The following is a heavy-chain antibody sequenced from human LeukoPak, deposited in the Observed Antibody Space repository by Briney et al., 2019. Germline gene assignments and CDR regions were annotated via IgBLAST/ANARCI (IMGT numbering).Heavy chain of an antibody. V-gene: IGHV4-30-2*01. CDR1: GGSISSGGYS. CDR3: ARGPYGGNSGFYY. CDR2: IYHSGST. J-gene: IGHJ4*02. D-gene: IGHD4-23*01. Sequence: SETPSLTCAVSGGSISSGGYSWSWIWQPPGKGLEWIGYIYHSGSTYYNPSLKSRVTISVDRSKNQFSLKLSSVTAADTAVYYCARGPYGGNSGFYYWGQGTLVTVSS.